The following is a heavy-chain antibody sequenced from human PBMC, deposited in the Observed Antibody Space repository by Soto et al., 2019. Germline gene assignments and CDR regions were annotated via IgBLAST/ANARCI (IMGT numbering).Heavy chain of an antibody. Sequence: PGESLKISCKGSGYSFTSYWISWVRQMPGKGLEWMGRIDPSDSYTNYSPSFQGHVTISADKSISTAYLQWSSLKASDTAMYYCARHWEYCSSTSCYKAPDYWGQGTLVTVSS. J-gene: IGHJ4*02. CDR1: GYSFTSYW. D-gene: IGHD2-2*02. V-gene: IGHV5-10-1*01. CDR2: IDPSDSYT. CDR3: ARHWEYCSSTSCYKAPDY.